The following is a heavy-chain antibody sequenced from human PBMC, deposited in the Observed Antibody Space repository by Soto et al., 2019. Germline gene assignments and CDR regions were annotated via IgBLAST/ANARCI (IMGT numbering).Heavy chain of an antibody. CDR2: ISYDGSNK. CDR1: GFTXXNYA. J-gene: IGHJ4*02. D-gene: IGHD6-6*01. Sequence: QVQLVESGGGVVQPGRSLRLSCAASGFTXXNYARHWVRQAPGKGLEWVAVISYDGSNKYYADSVKGRFTISRDNSKNTVYLQMNSLRAEXXAVXXXAXXRSHSSSPYFDYWGQGTLVTVSS. CDR3: AXXRSHSSSPYFDY. V-gene: IGHV3-30-3*01.